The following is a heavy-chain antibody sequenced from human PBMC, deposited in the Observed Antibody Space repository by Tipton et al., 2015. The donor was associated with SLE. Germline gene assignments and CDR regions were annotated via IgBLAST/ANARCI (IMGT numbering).Heavy chain of an antibody. CDR2: IYHSGST. Sequence: TLSLTCAVSGGSISSSNWWSWVRQPPGKGLEWIGEIYHSGSTYYNPSLKSRVTISVDTSKNQFSLKLSSVTAADTAVYYCAGGPMVRGVLAFDIWGQGSMVTVSS. D-gene: IGHD3-10*01. CDR3: AGGPMVRGVLAFDI. CDR1: GGSISSSNW. V-gene: IGHV4-4*02. J-gene: IGHJ3*02.